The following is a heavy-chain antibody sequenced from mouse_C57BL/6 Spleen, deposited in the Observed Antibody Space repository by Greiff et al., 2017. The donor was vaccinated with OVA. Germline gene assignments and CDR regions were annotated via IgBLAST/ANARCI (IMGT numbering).Heavy chain of an antibody. Sequence: VKLVESGAELVKPGASVKMSCKASGYTFTTYPIEWMKQNHGKSLEWIGNFHPYNDDTKYNEKFKGKATLTVEKSSSTVYLELSRLTSDYSAVYYCARENYYGSGGYFDVWGTGTTVTVSS. V-gene: IGHV1-47*01. D-gene: IGHD1-1*01. CDR1: GYTFTTYP. J-gene: IGHJ1*03. CDR2: FHPYNDDT. CDR3: ARENYYGSGGYFDV.